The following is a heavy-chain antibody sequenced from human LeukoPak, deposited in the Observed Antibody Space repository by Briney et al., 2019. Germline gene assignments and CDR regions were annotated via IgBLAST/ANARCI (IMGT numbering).Heavy chain of an antibody. CDR3: ARGGVGGYGDYEDYYYYGMDV. D-gene: IGHD4-17*01. J-gene: IGHJ6*02. CDR2: IKQDGSEK. Sequence: PGGSLRLSCAASGFTFGSYWMSWVRQAPGKGLEWVANIKQDGSEKYYVDSVKGRFTISRDNAKNSLYLQMNSLRAEDTAVYYCARGGVGGYGDYEDYYYYGMDVWGQGTTVTVSS. V-gene: IGHV3-7*01. CDR1: GFTFGSYW.